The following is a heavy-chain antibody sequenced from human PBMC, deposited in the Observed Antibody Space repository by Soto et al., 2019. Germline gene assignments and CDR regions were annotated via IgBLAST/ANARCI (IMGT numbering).Heavy chain of an antibody. Sequence: QVQLVESGGGVVQPGRSLRLSCVASGFSFSDYTMHWVRQAPGKGLEWVSLISFDESDKFYADSVRGRFTISRDISKNTLYLQMTSLRTEDTAVYFCARRGGGGNFLDLWGQGTLVTVSS. CDR1: GFSFSDYT. V-gene: IGHV3-30-3*01. CDR2: ISFDESDK. CDR3: ARRGGGGNFLDL. D-gene: IGHD2-21*02. J-gene: IGHJ5*02.